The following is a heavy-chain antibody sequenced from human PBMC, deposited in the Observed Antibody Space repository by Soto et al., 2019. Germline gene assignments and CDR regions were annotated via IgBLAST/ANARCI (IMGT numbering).Heavy chain of an antibody. Sequence: EAQLLESGGGLVHPGESLRLSCAASGFTFSDYAMSWVRQAPGKGLEWVSAISGSGGTTYYADSVKGRFTISRDNSKNTMYLQVNSLRAEDTAIYYCAQVMNSGWYLAYWGQGTLVTVSS. CDR2: ISGSGGTT. J-gene: IGHJ4*02. CDR1: GFTFSDYA. D-gene: IGHD6-19*01. CDR3: AQVMNSGWYLAY. V-gene: IGHV3-23*01.